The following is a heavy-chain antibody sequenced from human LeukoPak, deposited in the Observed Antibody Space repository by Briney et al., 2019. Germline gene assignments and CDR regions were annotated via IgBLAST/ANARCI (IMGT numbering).Heavy chain of an antibody. Sequence: PSETLSLTCTVSGGSISSSSYYWGWIRQPPGKGLEWIGSIYYSGSTYYNPSLKSRVTISVDTSKNQFSLKLSSVTAADTAVYYCARLSLKFRFAPWGQGTLVTVSS. D-gene: IGHD5/OR15-5a*01. CDR2: IYYSGST. V-gene: IGHV4-39*01. J-gene: IGHJ5*02. CDR3: ARLSLKFRFAP. CDR1: GGSISSSSYY.